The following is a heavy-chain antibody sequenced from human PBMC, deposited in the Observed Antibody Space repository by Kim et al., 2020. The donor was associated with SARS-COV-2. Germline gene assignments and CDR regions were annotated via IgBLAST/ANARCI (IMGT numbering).Heavy chain of an antibody. CDR2: ST. Sequence: STYYAGSVKGRFTISRDNSKSTLYLQMNGLRAGDAAVYYCSIAAAGTVGIAWGQGTLVTVSS. D-gene: IGHD6-13*01. V-gene: IGHV3-23*03. CDR3: SIAAAGTVGIA. J-gene: IGHJ5*02.